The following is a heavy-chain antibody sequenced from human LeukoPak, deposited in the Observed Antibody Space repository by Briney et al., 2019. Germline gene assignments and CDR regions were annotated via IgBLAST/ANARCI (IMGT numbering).Heavy chain of an antibody. CDR3: AGGDYYYYYGMDV. J-gene: IGHJ6*04. D-gene: IGHD3-10*01. CDR1: GFTFSSYE. Sequence: PGGSLRLSCAASGFTFSSYEMIWVRQAPGKGLEWVSYISSSGSTIYYADSVKGRFTISRDNAKNSLYLQMNSLRAEDTAVYYCAGGDYYYYYGMDVWGKGTTVTVSS. V-gene: IGHV3-48*03. CDR2: ISSSGSTI.